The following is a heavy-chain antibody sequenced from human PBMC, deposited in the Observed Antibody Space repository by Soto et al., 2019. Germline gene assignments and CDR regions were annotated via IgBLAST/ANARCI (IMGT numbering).Heavy chain of an antibody. Sequence: GGSLRLSCAASGFTFSSYGMHWVRQAPGKGLEWVSSISSSRSYIYYADSVKGRFTISRDNAKNSLYLQMNSLRAEDTAVYYCARGYDILTGWNWFDPWGQGTLVTVSS. CDR3: ARGYDILTGWNWFDP. CDR1: GFTFSSYG. CDR2: ISSSRSYI. J-gene: IGHJ5*02. D-gene: IGHD3-9*01. V-gene: IGHV3-21*01.